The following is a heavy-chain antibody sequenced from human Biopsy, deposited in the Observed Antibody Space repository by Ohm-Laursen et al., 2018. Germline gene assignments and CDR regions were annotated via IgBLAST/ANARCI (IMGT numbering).Heavy chain of an antibody. J-gene: IGHJ4*02. CDR1: GGSISGYY. CDR2: IWSSGTT. CDR3: ARVVGAATGFDQ. D-gene: IGHD1-26*01. Sequence: SETLSLTWSISGGSISGYYWNWIRQSPGKGLEWIGCIWSSGTTDYNPSLQSRVSMSLELSTDQFSLKVDSVTAADTAVYYCARVVGAATGFDQWGQGIPVTVSS. V-gene: IGHV4-59*01.